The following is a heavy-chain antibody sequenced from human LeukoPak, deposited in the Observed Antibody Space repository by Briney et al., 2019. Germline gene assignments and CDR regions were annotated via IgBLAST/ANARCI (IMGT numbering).Heavy chain of an antibody. D-gene: IGHD6-19*01. CDR1: GFTFSSYG. CDR2: ISGSGGST. CDR3: AKAVAGGTKYYYYYYMDV. J-gene: IGHJ6*03. Sequence: GGTLRLSCAASGFTFSSYGMSWVRQAPGKGLEWVSAISGSGGSTYYADSVKGRFTISRDNSKNTLYLQMNSLRAEDTAVYYCAKAVAGGTKYYYYYYMDVWGKGTTVTISS. V-gene: IGHV3-23*01.